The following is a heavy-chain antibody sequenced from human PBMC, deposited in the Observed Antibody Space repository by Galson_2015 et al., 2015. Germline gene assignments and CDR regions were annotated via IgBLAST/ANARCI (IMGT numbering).Heavy chain of an antibody. CDR2: YWDDDR. J-gene: IGHJ4*02. D-gene: IGHD7-27*01. Sequence: YWDDDRRYSPSLKSRLTISKDTSKNQVVLTMTNMDPVDTATYFCAHLVTTGGYFHYWGQGTLVTVSS. CDR3: AHLVTTGGYFHY. V-gene: IGHV2-5*02.